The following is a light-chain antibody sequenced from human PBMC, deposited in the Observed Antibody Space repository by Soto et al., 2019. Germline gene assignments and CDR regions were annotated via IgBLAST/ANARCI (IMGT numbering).Light chain of an antibody. CDR2: GAS. J-gene: IGKJ4*01. V-gene: IGKV3-15*01. Sequence: VLTMSPGTLSLTPGQRATLSSRASQSVSSSYLAWYQQKPGQAPRLLIYGASTRATGIPARFSGSGSGTEFTLTISSLQSEDFAVYYCQQYNNWPLTFGGGTIVDI. CDR1: QSVSSSY. CDR3: QQYNNWPLT.